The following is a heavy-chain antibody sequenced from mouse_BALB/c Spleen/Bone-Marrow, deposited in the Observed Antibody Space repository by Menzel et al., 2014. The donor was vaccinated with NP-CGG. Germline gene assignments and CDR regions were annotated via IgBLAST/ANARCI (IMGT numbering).Heavy chain of an antibody. CDR3: ARARSTMITTGAMDY. V-gene: IGHV5-17*02. Sequence: EVQGVESGGGLVQPGGSRKLSCAASGFTFSRSGMHWVRQAPEKGLEWVAYISSGSSTIYYADTMKGRFTISRDNPKNTLFLQMTSLRSEDTAMYYCARARSTMITTGAMDYWGQGTSVTVSS. CDR2: ISSGSSTI. CDR1: GFTFSRSG. D-gene: IGHD2-4*01. J-gene: IGHJ4*01.